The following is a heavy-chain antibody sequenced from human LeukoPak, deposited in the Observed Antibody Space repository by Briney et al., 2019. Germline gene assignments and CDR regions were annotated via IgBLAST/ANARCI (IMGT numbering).Heavy chain of an antibody. CDR1: GFTVSSNY. D-gene: IGHD4-17*01. Sequence: GGSLRLSCAASGFTVSSNYMSWVRQAPGKGLGWVSVIYGGGSTYYADSVEGRFTISRDNSKNTLYLQLNSLRGEDTAVYYCASQSTVKYYFDYWGQGTLVTVSS. CDR3: ASQSTVKYYFDY. J-gene: IGHJ4*02. V-gene: IGHV3-53*01. CDR2: IYGGGST.